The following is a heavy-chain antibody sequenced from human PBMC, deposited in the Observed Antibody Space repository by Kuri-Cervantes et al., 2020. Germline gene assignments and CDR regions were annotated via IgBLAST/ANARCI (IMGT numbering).Heavy chain of an antibody. CDR3: SRLWLELTFDY. CDR1: GGSISRGDYY. V-gene: IGHV4-30-4*01. CDR2: IYYSGSI. D-gene: IGHD3-10*01. J-gene: IGHJ4*02. Sequence: LRLSCTVSGGSISRGDYYWSWIRQPPGKGLEWIGYIYYSGSIYYNPSLKSRVTISVDTSKNQFSLKLGSVTAADTAVYYCSRLWLELTFDYWGQGTLVTVSS.